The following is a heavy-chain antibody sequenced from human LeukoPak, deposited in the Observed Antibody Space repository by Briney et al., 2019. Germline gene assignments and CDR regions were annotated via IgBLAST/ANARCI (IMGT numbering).Heavy chain of an antibody. CDR2: ISSSSSYI. CDR3: GREPFELEDAFDI. CDR1: GFTFCSYS. V-gene: IGHV3-21*01. D-gene: IGHD1-1*01. J-gene: IGHJ3*02. Sequence: GGSLRLSCAASGFTFCSYSMNWVRQAPGKGLEWVSSISSSSSYIYYADSVKGRFTISRDNAKNSLYLQMNSLRAEDTAVYYCGREPFELEDAFDIWGQRTMVTVSS.